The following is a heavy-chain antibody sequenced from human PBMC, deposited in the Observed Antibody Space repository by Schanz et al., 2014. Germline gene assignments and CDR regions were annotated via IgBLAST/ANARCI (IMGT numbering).Heavy chain of an antibody. Sequence: EVQLVESGGGLVKPGGSLRLSCAASGFTFSSYVMSWVRQAPGKGPEWVANIKHDGSEKDYVDSVEGRFTISRDNAKRSLFLQMNSLRVEDTAVYFCVSQTGSPNYWGQGTLVTVSS. CDR2: IKHDGSEK. CDR3: VSQTGSPNY. CDR1: GFTFSSYV. D-gene: IGHD6-13*01. V-gene: IGHV3-7*02. J-gene: IGHJ4*02.